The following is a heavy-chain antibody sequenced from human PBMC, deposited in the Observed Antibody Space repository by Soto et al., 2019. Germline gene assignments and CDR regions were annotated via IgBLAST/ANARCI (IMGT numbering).Heavy chain of an antibody. CDR2: ISPRSSNT. J-gene: IGHJ6*02. D-gene: IGHD2-21*02. Sequence: ASVKVSCKTFNYTFTTYGISWVRQAPGQGLEWMGWISPRSSNTKYAQKFQGRLTVTTDTSTRIAYMELKSLRSDDTAVYYCARGRDFQTRDLTVYYYHGMDVWRQMTTVTVS. CDR3: ARGRDFQTRDLTVYYYHGMDV. V-gene: IGHV1-18*01. CDR1: NYTFTTYG.